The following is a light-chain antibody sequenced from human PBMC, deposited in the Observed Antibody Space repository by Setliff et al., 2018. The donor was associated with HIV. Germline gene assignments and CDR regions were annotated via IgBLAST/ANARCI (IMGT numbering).Light chain of an antibody. CDR2: ANS. CDR1: GAGYD. V-gene: IGLV1-40*01. Sequence: GAGYDVHWYQQPPGTAPKLLISANSNRPSGVPDRFSGYKSGTSASLAITGLQAEDEADYYCQSYDASLSGFVFGTGTKVTVL. CDR3: QSYDASLSGFV. J-gene: IGLJ1*01.